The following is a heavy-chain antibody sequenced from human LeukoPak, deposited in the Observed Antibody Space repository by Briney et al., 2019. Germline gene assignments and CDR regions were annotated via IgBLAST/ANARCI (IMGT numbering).Heavy chain of an antibody. V-gene: IGHV1-18*01. CDR2: ISAYNGNT. CDR1: GYTLANYG. Sequence: ASVKVSCKASGYTLANYGISWVRQAPGQGLEWMGWISAYNGNTNYAQKLQGRVTMTTDTSTSTAYMELRSLRSDDTAVYYCARDEHYYDSSGYYPRYWGQGTLVTVSS. J-gene: IGHJ4*02. CDR3: ARDEHYYDSSGYYPRY. D-gene: IGHD3-22*01.